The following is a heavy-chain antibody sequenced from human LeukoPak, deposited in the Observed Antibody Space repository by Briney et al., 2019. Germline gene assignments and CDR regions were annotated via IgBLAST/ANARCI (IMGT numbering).Heavy chain of an antibody. CDR1: GFTFGDSA. Sequence: GRSLTLSCPASGFTFGDSAMSWVRLAPGKGLEWVGFIRSKAYGGTTEYAASVKGGFTISRDDYKSIAYLQMNSLKTEDTAVYYCTRSRTTYNFVYWGQGALVTVSS. D-gene: IGHD1-1*01. CDR3: TRSRTTYNFVY. CDR2: IRSKAYGGTT. V-gene: IGHV3-49*04. J-gene: IGHJ4*02.